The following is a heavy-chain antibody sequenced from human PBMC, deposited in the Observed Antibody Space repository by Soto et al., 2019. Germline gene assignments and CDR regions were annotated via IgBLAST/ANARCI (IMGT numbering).Heavy chain of an antibody. CDR1: GGSFSGYY. Sequence: QVQLQQWGAGLLKPSETLSLTCAVYGGSFSGYYWSWIRQPPGKGLEWIGEINHSGSTNYNPSLKRRVTKSVGTSKNQFSLKLSSVTAADTAVYYCARGRGIAAAGTSHYYYYYGMDVWGQGTTVTVSS. CDR2: INHSGST. J-gene: IGHJ6*02. V-gene: IGHV4-34*01. CDR3: ARGRGIAAAGTSHYYYYYGMDV. D-gene: IGHD6-13*01.